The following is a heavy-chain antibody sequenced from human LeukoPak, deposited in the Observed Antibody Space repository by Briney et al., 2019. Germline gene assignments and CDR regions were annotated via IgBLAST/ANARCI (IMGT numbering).Heavy chain of an antibody. V-gene: IGHV3-7*01. D-gene: IGHD5-24*01. Sequence: GGSLRLSCAASGFTFSHYGMHWVRQAPGKGLEWVANIKQDGSEKDYVDALKGRFTISRDNAKNSLYLQMNSLRAEDTAVYYCARWLELMRNFDWWGQGTLVTVSS. CDR3: ARWLELMRNFDW. J-gene: IGHJ4*02. CDR2: IKQDGSEK. CDR1: GFTFSHYG.